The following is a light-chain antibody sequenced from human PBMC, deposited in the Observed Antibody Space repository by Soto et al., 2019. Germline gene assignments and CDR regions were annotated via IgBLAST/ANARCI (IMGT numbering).Light chain of an antibody. J-gene: IGKJ1*01. CDR3: QQYNNWWP. V-gene: IGKV3-15*01. CDR1: KSVSSN. Sequence: ELVMTQSPATLSVSPGERATLSCRASKSVSSNLAWYQQKPGQAPRLIIYGASTRANGIPARFSGSGSGTEFTLTISSLQSEEFAVYYCQQYNNWWPFGQGTKVEIK. CDR2: GAS.